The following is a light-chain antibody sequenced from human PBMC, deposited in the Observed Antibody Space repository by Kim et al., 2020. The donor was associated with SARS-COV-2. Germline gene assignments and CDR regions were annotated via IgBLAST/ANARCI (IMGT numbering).Light chain of an antibody. CDR2: AAS. CDR1: QRLSTD. J-gene: IGKJ2*01. CDR3: QYYHNWPPYP. V-gene: IGKV3-15*01. Sequence: VPPGERAPLSCRARQRLSTDFAWSQQKPGHAPRLLIYAASTWATGIPARCRGSGAGTEFTLTISSVQSDDFAGYYGQYYHNWPPYPFVQGTKPEI.